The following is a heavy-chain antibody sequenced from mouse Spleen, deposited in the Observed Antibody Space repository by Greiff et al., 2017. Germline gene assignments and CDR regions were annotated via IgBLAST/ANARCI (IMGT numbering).Heavy chain of an antibody. Sequence: EVLLVESGGGLVKPGGSLKLSCAASGFAFSSYGMSWVRQTPEKRLEWVATISIGGSYTYYPDSVKGRCTISRDNARNTLYLQMSSLRSEDTALYYCARHRGNMDYWGQGTSVTVSS. CDR3: ARHRGNMDY. CDR1: GFAFSSYG. CDR2: ISIGGSYT. D-gene: IGHD2-1*01. J-gene: IGHJ4*01. V-gene: IGHV5-9*02.